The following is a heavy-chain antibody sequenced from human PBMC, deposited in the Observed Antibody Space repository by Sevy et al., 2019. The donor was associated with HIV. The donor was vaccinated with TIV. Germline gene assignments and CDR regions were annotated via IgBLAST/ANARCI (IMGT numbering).Heavy chain of an antibody. CDR3: ALDSSGRTDAFDV. CDR2: IYYGGNT. CDR1: GGSVNTGSYY. D-gene: IGHD6-19*01. J-gene: IGHJ3*01. V-gene: IGHV4-61*01. Sequence: SETQSLTCTVSGGSVNTGSYYWSWIRQPPGKGLEWLGYIYYGGNTNYNPSLKSRATISVDTSKNQVSLKLRSVTAADTAVYYCALDSSGRTDAFDVWGQGTMVTVSS.